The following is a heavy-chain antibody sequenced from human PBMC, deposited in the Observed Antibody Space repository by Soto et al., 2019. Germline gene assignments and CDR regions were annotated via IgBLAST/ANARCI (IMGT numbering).Heavy chain of an antibody. CDR2: INPNSGGT. Sequence: ASVKVSCKASGYTFTGYYMHWVRQAPGQGLEWMGWINPNSGGTNYAQKFQGWVTMTRDTSISTAYMELSRLRSDDTAVYYCARGQGYDFWSGQSSWFDPWGQGTLVTVSS. V-gene: IGHV1-2*04. J-gene: IGHJ5*02. CDR3: ARGQGYDFWSGQSSWFDP. CDR1: GYTFTGYY. D-gene: IGHD3-3*01.